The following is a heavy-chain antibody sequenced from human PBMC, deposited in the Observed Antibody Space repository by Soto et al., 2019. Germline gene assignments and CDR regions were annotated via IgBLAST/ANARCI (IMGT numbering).Heavy chain of an antibody. CDR1: GYTFTNYA. V-gene: IGHV1-3*04. J-gene: IGHJ4*02. CDR3: ARDRVSRRFDY. D-gene: IGHD3-16*02. Sequence: QVHLVQSGAEVRKPGASAKISCKASGYTFTNYAVHWVRQAPGQRLECMGWINSNNGNTEYSQKFQDRVTITRDTSASTVYMELHSLRSEDTAVYYCARDRVSRRFDYWGQGTLVTVSS. CDR2: INSNNGNT.